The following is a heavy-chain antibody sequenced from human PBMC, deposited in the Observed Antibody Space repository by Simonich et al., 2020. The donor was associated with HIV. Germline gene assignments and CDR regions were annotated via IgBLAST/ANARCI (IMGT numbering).Heavy chain of an antibody. J-gene: IGHJ6*02. Sequence: QVQLQQWGAGLLKPSETLSLTCAVYGGSFSGHYWSWIRQPPGKGLEWIGEINHAGMTNYNPSLKSRVLRFVATSKNQFSLKLSSVTAADTAVYYCARGGYCSGGSCYPLFSRYGMDVWGQGTTVTVSS. CDR1: GGSFSGHY. V-gene: IGHV4-34*01. D-gene: IGHD2-15*01. CDR2: INHAGMT. CDR3: ARGGYCSGGSCYPLFSRYGMDV.